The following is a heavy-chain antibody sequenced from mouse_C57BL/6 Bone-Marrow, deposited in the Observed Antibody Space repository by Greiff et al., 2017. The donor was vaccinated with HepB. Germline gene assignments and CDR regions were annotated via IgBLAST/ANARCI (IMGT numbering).Heavy chain of an antibody. Sequence: EVHLVESGGGLVKPGGSLKLSCAASGFTFSSYAMSWVRQTPEKRLEWVATISDGGSYTYYPDNVKGRFTISRDNAKNNLYLQMSHLKSEDTAMYYCAREGGSVFDYWGQGTTLTVSS. CDR3: AREGGSVFDY. CDR1: GFTFSSYA. D-gene: IGHD1-1*01. V-gene: IGHV5-4*01. J-gene: IGHJ2*01. CDR2: ISDGGSYT.